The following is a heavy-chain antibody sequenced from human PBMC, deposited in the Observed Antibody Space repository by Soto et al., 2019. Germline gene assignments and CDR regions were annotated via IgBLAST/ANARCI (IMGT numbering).Heavy chain of an antibody. D-gene: IGHD6-19*01. Sequence: ASVKVSCKASGYTFTGYYMHWVRQAPGQGLGWMGWINPNSGGTNYAQKFQGWVTMTRDTSISTAYMELSRLRSDDTAVYYCARHSSDYYYYGMDVWGQGTTVTVSS. CDR2: INPNSGGT. CDR3: ARHSSDYYYYGMDV. CDR1: GYTFTGYY. J-gene: IGHJ6*02. V-gene: IGHV1-2*04.